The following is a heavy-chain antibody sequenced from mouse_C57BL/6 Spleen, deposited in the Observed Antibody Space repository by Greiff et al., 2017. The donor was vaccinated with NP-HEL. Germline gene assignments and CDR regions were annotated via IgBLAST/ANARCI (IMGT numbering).Heavy chain of an antibody. CDR1: GYAFSSSW. J-gene: IGHJ4*01. D-gene: IGHD2-5*01. Sequence: VQLQQSGPELVKPGASVKISCKASGYAFSSSWMNWVKQRPGKGLEWIGRIYPGDGDTNYNGKFKGKATLTADKSSSTAYMQLSSLTSEDSAVYFCARPAYYSNDYAMDYWGQGTSVTVSS. CDR3: ARPAYYSNDYAMDY. CDR2: IYPGDGDT. V-gene: IGHV1-82*01.